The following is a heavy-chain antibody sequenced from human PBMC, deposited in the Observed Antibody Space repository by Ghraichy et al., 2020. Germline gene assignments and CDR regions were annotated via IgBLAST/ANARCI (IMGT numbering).Heavy chain of an antibody. Sequence: ASVKVSCKASGYIFTSYGISWVRQGPGQGLEWLGWIDTSDSYTNIAQKFQGRVTMTADTFKGTAYMELSGLRSDDTAVYYCARNDTLMRPFDYWGQGTLVIVSS. D-gene: IGHD2-8*01. V-gene: IGHV1-18*04. CDR1: GYIFTSYG. CDR3: ARNDTLMRPFDY. CDR2: IDTSDSYT. J-gene: IGHJ4*02.